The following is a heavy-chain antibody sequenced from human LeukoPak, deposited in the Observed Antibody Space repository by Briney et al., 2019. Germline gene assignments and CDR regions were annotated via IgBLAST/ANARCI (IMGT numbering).Heavy chain of an antibody. V-gene: IGHV4-39*07. CDR2: IYYSGTT. Sequence: SETLSLTCTVSGASISSSTYYWAWIRQPPGKGPVWIASIYYSGTTYYNPSLKSRVTISVDTSKNQFSLNVRSVTAADAAVYYCASVKRLRYFDWLPRGSRYYFDYWGQGTLVTVSS. D-gene: IGHD3-9*01. CDR3: ASVKRLRYFDWLPRGSRYYFDY. CDR1: GASISSSTYY. J-gene: IGHJ4*02.